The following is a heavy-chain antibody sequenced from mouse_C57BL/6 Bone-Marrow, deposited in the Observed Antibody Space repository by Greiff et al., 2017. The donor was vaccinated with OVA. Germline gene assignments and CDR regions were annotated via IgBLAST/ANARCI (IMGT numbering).Heavy chain of an antibody. Sequence: EVQLVESGGGLVQPKGSLKLSCAASGFSFNTYAMNWVRQAPGKGLEWVARIRSKSNNYATYYADSVKDRFTISRDDSESMLYLQMNNLKTEDTAMYYCVRQGYGNYVGWKTYAMDYWGQGTSVTVSS. J-gene: IGHJ4*01. D-gene: IGHD2-10*02. V-gene: IGHV10-1*01. CDR2: IRSKSNNYAT. CDR1: GFSFNTYA. CDR3: VRQGYGNYVGWKTYAMDY.